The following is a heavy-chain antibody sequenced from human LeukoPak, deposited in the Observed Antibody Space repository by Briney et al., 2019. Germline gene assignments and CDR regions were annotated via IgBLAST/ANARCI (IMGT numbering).Heavy chain of an antibody. CDR3: ARDGGNSGAFDI. CDR2: IYHTGST. CDR1: GGSISSGLYS. J-gene: IGHJ3*02. V-gene: IGHV4-30-2*01. D-gene: IGHD4-23*01. Sequence: PSETLSLTCDVSGGSISSGLYSWSWIRQPLGKALEWIGYIYHTGSTYYNPSLKSRVTITVDTSKNQFSLRLSSVTAADTAVYYCARDGGNSGAFDIWGQGTMVTVSS.